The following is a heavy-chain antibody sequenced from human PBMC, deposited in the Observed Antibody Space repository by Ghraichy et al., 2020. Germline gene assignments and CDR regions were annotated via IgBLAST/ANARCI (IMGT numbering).Heavy chain of an antibody. V-gene: IGHV3-11*03. D-gene: IGHD5-12*01. CDR1: GFTFSDYY. CDR2: ISSSSSYT. J-gene: IGHJ6*04. CDR3: ASSPSGYDYMDV. Sequence: LSLTCAASGFTFSDYYMNWIRHAPGKGLEWVSYISSSSSYTTYVDSVKGRFTISRDNAKNSLYLQMNSLRAEDTAVYYCASSPSGYDYMDVWGKGTTVTVSS.